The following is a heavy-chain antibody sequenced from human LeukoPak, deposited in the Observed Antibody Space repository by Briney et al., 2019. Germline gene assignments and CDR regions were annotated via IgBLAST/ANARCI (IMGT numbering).Heavy chain of an antibody. CDR3: ARAPEYYDFWSGYLN. D-gene: IGHD3-3*01. CDR1: GYTFTGYY. CDR2: INPNSGGT. V-gene: IGHV1-2*02. J-gene: IGHJ4*02. Sequence: GASVKFSCKASGYTFTGYYMHWVRQAPGQGLEWMGWINPNSGGTNYAQKFQGRVTMTRDTSISTAYMELSRLRSDDTAVYYCARAPEYYDFWSGYLNWGQGTLVTVSS.